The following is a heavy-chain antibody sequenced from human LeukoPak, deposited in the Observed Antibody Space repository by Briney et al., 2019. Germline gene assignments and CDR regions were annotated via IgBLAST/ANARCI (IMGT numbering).Heavy chain of an antibody. Sequence: SETLSLTCSVSGGSMSDSITWGWVRQPPGKGLEWLANIHDDGRTAPNPSLRSRLTISQDRPTNQFSLKVSSVTAADTAFYYCAKVLTAAGLDLWGQGILVTVSS. D-gene: IGHD6-25*01. J-gene: IGHJ5*02. CDR3: AKVLTAAGLDL. CDR1: GGSMSDSIT. CDR2: IHDDGRT. V-gene: IGHV4/OR15-8*01.